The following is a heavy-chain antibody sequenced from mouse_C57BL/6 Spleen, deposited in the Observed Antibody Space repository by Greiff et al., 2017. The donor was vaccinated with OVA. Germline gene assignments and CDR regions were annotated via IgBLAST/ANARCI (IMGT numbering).Heavy chain of an antibody. CDR1: GFNITDYY. Sequence: VQLQQSGAELVKPGASVKLSCTASGFNITDYYMHWVKQRTEQGLEWIGWIDPEDGETKYAPKFQGKANITAATSSNPAYLQLSRLTSEAAAVYCCARGGYMDYCDDWGQGTTVTVSS. J-gene: IGHJ2*01. V-gene: IGHV14-2*01. CDR2: IDPEDGET. D-gene: IGHD2-2*01. CDR3: ARGGYMDYCDD.